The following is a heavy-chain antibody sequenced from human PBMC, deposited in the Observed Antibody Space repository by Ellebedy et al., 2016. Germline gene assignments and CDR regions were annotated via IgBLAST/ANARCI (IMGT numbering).Heavy chain of an antibody. CDR2: IYHSGSS. CDR1: GGSISTNACY. D-gene: IGHD4-11*01. Sequence: SETLSLTCTVSGGSISTNACYWSWIRQLPGTGLEWIGYIYHSGSSYSNPSLKSRITLSVDTSKNQFSLRLSSVTAADTAVYYCARGKDDYGNYVYPFDIWGQGTLVSVSS. J-gene: IGHJ3*02. CDR3: ARGKDDYGNYVYPFDI. V-gene: IGHV4-31*03.